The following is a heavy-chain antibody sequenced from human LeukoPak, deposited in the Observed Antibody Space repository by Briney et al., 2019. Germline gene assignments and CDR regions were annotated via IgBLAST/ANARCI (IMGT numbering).Heavy chain of an antibody. J-gene: IGHJ6*02. V-gene: IGHV3-13*01. CDR1: GFTFSSYD. CDR3: ARAPGGWSSSRGMDV. CDR2: ICTAGDT. Sequence: GGSLRLSCAASGFTFSSYDMHWVRQATGKGLEWVSAICTAGDTYYPGSVKGRFTISRENAKNSLYLQMNSLRAGDTAVYYCARAPGGWSSSRGMDVWGQGTTVTVSS. D-gene: IGHD2-15*01.